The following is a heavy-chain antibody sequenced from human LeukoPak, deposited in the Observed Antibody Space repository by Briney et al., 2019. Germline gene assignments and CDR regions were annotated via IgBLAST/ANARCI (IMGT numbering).Heavy chain of an antibody. Sequence: SQTLSLTCAVSGGSISSGGYSWSWIRQPPGKGLEWIGYIYHSGSTYYNPSLKSRVTISVDRSKNQFSLKLSSVTAADTAVYYCARLAYSSSPHYYYYMDVWGKGTTVTVSS. J-gene: IGHJ6*03. V-gene: IGHV4-30-2*01. D-gene: IGHD6-13*01. CDR1: GGSISSGGYS. CDR3: ARLAYSSSPHYYYYMDV. CDR2: IYHSGST.